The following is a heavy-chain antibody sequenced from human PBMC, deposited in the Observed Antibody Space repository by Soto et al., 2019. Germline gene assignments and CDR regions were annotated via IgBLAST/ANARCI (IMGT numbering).Heavy chain of an antibody. J-gene: IGHJ6*02. V-gene: IGHV3-48*03. CDR2: ISSSGSTI. CDR3: ARDKKVGWSSSSVAGYYYYGMDV. D-gene: IGHD6-6*01. CDR1: GCTFSSYE. Sequence: GGSLRLSCAASGCTFSSYEMNWVRQAPGKGLEWVSYISSSGSTIYYADSVKGRFTISRDNAKNSLYLQMNSLRAEDTAVYYCARDKKVGWSSSSVAGYYYYGMDVWGQGTTVTVSS.